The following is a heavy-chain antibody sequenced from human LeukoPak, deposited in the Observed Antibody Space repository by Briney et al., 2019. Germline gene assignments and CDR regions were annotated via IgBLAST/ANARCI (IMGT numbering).Heavy chain of an antibody. V-gene: IGHV1-8*02. CDR1: GYTFTGYS. Sequence: ASVKVSCKASGYTFTGYSVHWVRQAPGQGLEWMGWINPNSGNTRYAQKVQGRITMTRDTSISTAYMELSSLTSEDTAVYYCARGPTLVRGVILPGSVGGMDVWGQGTTVTVSS. CDR2: INPNSGNT. J-gene: IGHJ6*02. D-gene: IGHD3-10*01. CDR3: ARGPTLVRGVILPGSVGGMDV.